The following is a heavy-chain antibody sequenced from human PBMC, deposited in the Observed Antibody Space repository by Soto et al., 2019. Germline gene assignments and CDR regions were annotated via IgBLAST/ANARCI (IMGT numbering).Heavy chain of an antibody. J-gene: IGHJ6*03. V-gene: IGHV3-7*01. CDR3: ARDNAVRGQGYMDV. Sequence: GGSLRLSCAASGFTFSSYWMSWVRQAPGKGLEWVANIKQDGSEKYYVDSVKGRFTISRDNAKNSLYLQMNSLRAEDTAVYYCARDNAVRGQGYMDVWGKGTTVTVSS. CDR1: GFTFSSYW. CDR2: IKQDGSEK. D-gene: IGHD3-10*01.